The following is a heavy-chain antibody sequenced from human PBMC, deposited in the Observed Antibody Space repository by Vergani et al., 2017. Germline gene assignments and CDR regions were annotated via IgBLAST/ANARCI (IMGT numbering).Heavy chain of an antibody. Sequence: EVQLVESGGGLVQPGGSLRLSCAASGFTVSSNYMRWVRQAPGKGLEWVSVIYSGGSTYYADSVKGRFTISRHNSKNTLYLQMNSLRAEDMAVYYCAREGYYYDSSGPPITWGQGTLVTVSS. CDR1: GFTVSSNY. CDR3: AREGYYYDSSGPPIT. J-gene: IGHJ5*02. V-gene: IGHV3-53*04. CDR2: IYSGGST. D-gene: IGHD3-22*01.